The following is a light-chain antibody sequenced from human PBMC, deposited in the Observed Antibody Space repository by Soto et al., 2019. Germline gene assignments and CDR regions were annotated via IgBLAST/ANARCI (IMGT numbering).Light chain of an antibody. Sequence: DIQMTQSPSTLSASVGDRVTITCRASQSISSWLAWYQQKPGKAPNLLIYKASSLESGVPSRFSGSGSGTEFTLTISSLQPDDFATYDGQQYNSYPLTCGGGTKVEIK. CDR3: QQYNSYPLT. V-gene: IGKV1-5*03. CDR1: QSISSW. J-gene: IGKJ4*01. CDR2: KAS.